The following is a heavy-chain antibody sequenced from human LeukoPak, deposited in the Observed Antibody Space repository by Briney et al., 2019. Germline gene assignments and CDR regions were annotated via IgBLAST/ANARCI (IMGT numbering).Heavy chain of an antibody. D-gene: IGHD1-14*01. J-gene: IGHJ3*02. CDR2: IRYDGSNK. CDR3: ASRPSRVSESTSDAFDI. CDR1: GFTFSSYG. Sequence: PGGSLRLSCAASGFTFSSYGMHWVRQAPGKGLEWVAFIRYDGSNKYYADSVKGRFTISRDNSKNSLYLQMNSLRAEDTAVYYCASRPSRVSESTSDAFDIWGQGTMVTVSS. V-gene: IGHV3-30*02.